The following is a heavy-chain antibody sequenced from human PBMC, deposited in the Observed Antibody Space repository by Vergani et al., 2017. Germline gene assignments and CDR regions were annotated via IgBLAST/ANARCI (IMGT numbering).Heavy chain of an antibody. V-gene: IGHV4-39*01. CDR1: GGSITYGAFY. CDR2: IYYSENK. Sequence: QLQLQESGPGLVKPSETLSLTCTVPGGSITYGAFYWGWIRQSPGKGLEWIGSIYYSENKFYNPSLESRVTLSIDTTKNQFSLKLKSETAADTAVYYCARCFRDEGMIYGGTVENWFDPWGQGTLVTVSS. D-gene: IGHD3-22*01. J-gene: IGHJ5*02. CDR3: ARCFRDEGMIYGGTVENWFDP.